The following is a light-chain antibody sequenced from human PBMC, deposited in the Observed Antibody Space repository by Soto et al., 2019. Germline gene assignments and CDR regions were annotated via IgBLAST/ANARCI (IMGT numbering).Light chain of an antibody. V-gene: IGKV3-20*01. CDR1: QSIFNNY. CDR3: QQYGGSPFP. Sequence: EIELTQSPGTLSLSPRERATLSCRASQSIFNNYLAWYQQKPGQAPRLLVYGASFRATGIPDRFSGSGSGTDFTLTISRLEPEDFVVYYCQQYGGSPFPFGQGTRLEIK. CDR2: GAS. J-gene: IGKJ2*01.